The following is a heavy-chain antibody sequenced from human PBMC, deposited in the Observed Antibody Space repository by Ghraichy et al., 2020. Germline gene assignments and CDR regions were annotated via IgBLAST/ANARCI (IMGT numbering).Heavy chain of an antibody. Sequence: SETLSLTCAVSGGSISSGGYSWSWIRQPPGKGLEWIGYIYHSGSTYYNPSLKSRVTISVDRSKNQFSLKLSSVTAADTAVYYCARADIDYYYYMDVWGKGTTVTVSS. D-gene: IGHD5-12*01. CDR2: IYHSGST. J-gene: IGHJ6*03. CDR3: ARADIDYYYYMDV. V-gene: IGHV4-30-2*01. CDR1: GGSISSGGYS.